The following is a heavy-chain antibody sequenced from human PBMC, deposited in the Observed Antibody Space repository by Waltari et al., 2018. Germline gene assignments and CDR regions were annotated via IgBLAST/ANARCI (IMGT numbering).Heavy chain of an antibody. CDR2: ITDSGGST. J-gene: IGHJ4*02. Sequence: EVQLLESGGGLVQPGGSLRLSCAASGFTFSTYAISWVRQAPGKGLEWVSAITDSGGSTYYAESVKGRLTSSRDNAKNTLYLQMNSLRAEDTAVYYCAKGAAVGTTLFDYWGQGTLVTVSS. CDR3: AKGAAVGTTLFDY. V-gene: IGHV3-23*01. CDR1: GFTFSTYA. D-gene: IGHD6-13*01.